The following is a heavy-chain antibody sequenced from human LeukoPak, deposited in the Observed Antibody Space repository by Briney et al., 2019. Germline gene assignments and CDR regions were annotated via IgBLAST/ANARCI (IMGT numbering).Heavy chain of an antibody. D-gene: IGHD6-13*01. CDR3: ARGIAAADTYYYYYMDV. J-gene: IGHJ6*03. CDR1: GFSFSNAW. V-gene: IGHV4-4*02. CDR2: IYHSGST. Sequence: PGGSLRLSCAASGFSFSNAWMSWVRQAPGKGLEWTGEIYHSGSTNYNPSLKSRVTISVDKSKNQFSLKLSSVTAADTAVYYCARGIAAADTYYYYYMDVWGKGTTVTVSS.